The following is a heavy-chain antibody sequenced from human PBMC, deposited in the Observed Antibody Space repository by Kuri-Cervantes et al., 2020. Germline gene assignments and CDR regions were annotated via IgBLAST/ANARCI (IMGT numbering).Heavy chain of an antibody. V-gene: IGHV4-39*07. CDR1: GGSISRNDYY. J-gene: IGHJ4*02. CDR2: MYYSGST. D-gene: IGHD3-10*01. CDR3: AREGSHITVVRGVDY. Sequence: SETLSLTCTVSGGSISRNDYYWGWIRQPPGEGLEWIASMYYSGSTDYNRSLKSRVTISVDTSKNQFSLKLSSVTAADTAVYYCAREGSHITVVRGVDYWGQGTLVTVSS.